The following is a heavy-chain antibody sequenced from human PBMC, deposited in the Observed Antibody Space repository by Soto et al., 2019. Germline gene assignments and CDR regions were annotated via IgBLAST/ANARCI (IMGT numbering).Heavy chain of an antibody. CDR3: ARAHSTPYTAPDY. J-gene: IGHJ4*02. Sequence: ASVKVACKASGYTFTSYAMHWVRQAPGQRLEWMGWINAGNANTKYSQKFQGRVTITRDTSASTAYMELSSLRSEDTAVYYCARAHSTPYTAPDYWGQGTLVTVSS. CDR1: GYTFTSYA. V-gene: IGHV1-3*01. CDR2: INAGNANT. D-gene: IGHD5-18*01.